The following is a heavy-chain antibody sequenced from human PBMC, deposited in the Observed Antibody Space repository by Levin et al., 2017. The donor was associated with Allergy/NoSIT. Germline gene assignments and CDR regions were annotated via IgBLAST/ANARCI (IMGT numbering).Heavy chain of an antibody. Sequence: KTSETLSLTCTVSGASVSSSSFCWGLIRQPPGKGLEWIGTIYSTGRTYYNPSLKSRVTISIDKSKNQFSLNLSSVTAADTAVYYCASPHGSSWFYFDYWGQGSLVTVSS. J-gene: IGHJ4*02. CDR2: IYSTGRT. D-gene: IGHD6-13*01. CDR3: ASPHGSSWFYFDY. CDR1: GASVSSSSFC. V-gene: IGHV4-39*01.